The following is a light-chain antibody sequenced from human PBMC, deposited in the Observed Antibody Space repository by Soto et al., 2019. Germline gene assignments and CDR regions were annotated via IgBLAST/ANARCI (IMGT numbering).Light chain of an antibody. CDR2: GVF. Sequence: TVLTQSPGTVSLSPGERATLSCRTSQSVKSNYLAWYQQKPGQAPRLLIYGVFNRATGIPGRFSGSGSGTDFTLTISGLEPEDSAVYYCQHYDDSPRTFGQGTKLEIK. CDR1: QSVKSNY. CDR3: QHYDDSPRT. V-gene: IGKV3-20*01. J-gene: IGKJ2*01.